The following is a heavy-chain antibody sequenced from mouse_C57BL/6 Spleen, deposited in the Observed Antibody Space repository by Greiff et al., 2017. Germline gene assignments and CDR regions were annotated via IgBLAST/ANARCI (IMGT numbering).Heavy chain of an antibody. CDR3: ARKDYSNYVGFAY. CDR1: GYTFTSYW. J-gene: IGHJ3*01. CDR2: IDPSDSYT. V-gene: IGHV1-69*01. Sequence: VQLQQPGAELVMPGASVKLSCKASGYTFTSYWMHWVKQRPGQGLEWIGEIDPSDSYTNYNQKFKGKSTLTVDKSSSTAYMQLSSLTSEASAVYYCARKDYSNYVGFAYWGQGTLVTVSA. D-gene: IGHD2-5*01.